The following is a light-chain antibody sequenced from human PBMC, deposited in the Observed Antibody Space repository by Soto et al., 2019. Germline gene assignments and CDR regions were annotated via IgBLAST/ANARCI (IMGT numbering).Light chain of an antibody. V-gene: IGKV3-20*01. CDR2: GAS. CDR1: QSVSSSY. Sequence: EIRLTQSPGTLSLSTGERATISCRASQSVSSSYLAWYQQKPGQAPRLLIYGASSRATGIPDRFSGSGSGTDFTLTISRLEPEDFAVYYCQQYGSSPWTFGQRTKVDI. CDR3: QQYGSSPWT. J-gene: IGKJ1*01.